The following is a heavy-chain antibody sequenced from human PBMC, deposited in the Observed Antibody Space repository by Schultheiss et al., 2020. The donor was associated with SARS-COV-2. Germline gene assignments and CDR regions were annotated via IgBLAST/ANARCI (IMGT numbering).Heavy chain of an antibody. Sequence: SQTLSLTCTVSGGSISSYYWSWIRQPAGKGLEWIGRIYTSGSTNYNPSLKSRVTISVDTSKNQFSLKLSSVTAADTAVYYCARTVATIDRSYYFDYWGQGTLVTVSS. CDR2: IYTSGST. CDR1: GGSISSYY. D-gene: IGHD5-12*01. J-gene: IGHJ4*02. V-gene: IGHV4-4*07. CDR3: ARTVATIDRSYYFDY.